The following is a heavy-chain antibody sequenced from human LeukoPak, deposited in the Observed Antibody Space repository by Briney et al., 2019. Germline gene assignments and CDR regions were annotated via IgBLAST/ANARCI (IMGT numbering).Heavy chain of an antibody. D-gene: IGHD2-2*01. CDR2: IIPIFGTA. V-gene: IGHV1-69*05. J-gene: IGHJ5*02. CDR3: AVVLPAAKTNWFDP. CDR1: GGTFSRYA. Sequence: SSVKVSCKASGGTFSRYAISWVRQAPGQGLDWMRGIIPIFGTANYAQKFQGRVTITTDESTSTAYMELSSLRSEDTAVYYCAVVLPAAKTNWFDPWGQGTLVTVSS.